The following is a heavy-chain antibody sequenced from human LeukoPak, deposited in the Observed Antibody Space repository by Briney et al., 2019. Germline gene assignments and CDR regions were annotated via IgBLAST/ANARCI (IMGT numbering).Heavy chain of an antibody. Sequence: GGSLRLSCAASGFTFSSYAMSWVRQAPGKGLVWVSAISGSGDFTYYAGSVKGRFTISRDNSKSTLYLQMNSLRGEDTAVYFCERDTFRRPYSGSQSHWGQGTLVTVSS. CDR3: ERDTFRRPYSGSQSH. D-gene: IGHD1-26*01. V-gene: IGHV3-23*01. J-gene: IGHJ4*02. CDR1: GFTFSSYA. CDR2: ISGSGDFT.